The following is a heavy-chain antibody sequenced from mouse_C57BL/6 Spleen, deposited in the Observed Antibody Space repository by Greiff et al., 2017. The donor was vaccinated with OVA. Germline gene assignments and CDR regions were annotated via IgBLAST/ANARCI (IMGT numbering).Heavy chain of an antibody. CDR3: ARGDGVVAHWYFDV. J-gene: IGHJ1*03. Sequence: QVQLQQSGAELMKPGASVKLSCKATGYTFTGYWIEWVKQRPGHGLEWIGEILPGGGSTNYNEKFKGKATFTADTSSNTAYMQLSSLTTEDSAIDYCARGDGVVAHWYFDVWGTGTTVTVSS. CDR1: GYTFTGYW. D-gene: IGHD1-1*01. V-gene: IGHV1-9*01. CDR2: ILPGGGST.